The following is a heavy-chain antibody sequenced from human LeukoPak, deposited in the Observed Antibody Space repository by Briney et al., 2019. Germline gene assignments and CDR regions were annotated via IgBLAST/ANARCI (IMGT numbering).Heavy chain of an antibody. V-gene: IGHV3-23*01. Sequence: GGSLRLSCAASGFTFSSSAMSWVRQAPGKGLEWVSAISNNGGYTYYADSVQGRFAISRDNSKSTLCLQMNSLRAEDTAVYYCAKQLGYCSDGSCYFPYWGQGTLVTASS. CDR1: GFTFSSSA. CDR2: ISNNGGYT. CDR3: AKQLGYCSDGSCYFPY. J-gene: IGHJ4*02. D-gene: IGHD2-15*01.